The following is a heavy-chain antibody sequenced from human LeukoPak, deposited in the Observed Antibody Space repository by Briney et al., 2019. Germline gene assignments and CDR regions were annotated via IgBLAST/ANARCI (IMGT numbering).Heavy chain of an antibody. V-gene: IGHV1-46*01. CDR1: GYTFTSNY. D-gene: IGHD1-26*01. J-gene: IGHJ4*02. Sequence: GASVKVSCKAFGYTFTSNYMHWVRQAPGQGPEWMGVISPSGGSTTYAQKFQGRVTLTRDMSTSTDYLELSSLRSEDTAVYYCASLNYSGSYSRYYFDYWGQGTLVTVSS. CDR2: ISPSGGST. CDR3: ASLNYSGSYSRYYFDY.